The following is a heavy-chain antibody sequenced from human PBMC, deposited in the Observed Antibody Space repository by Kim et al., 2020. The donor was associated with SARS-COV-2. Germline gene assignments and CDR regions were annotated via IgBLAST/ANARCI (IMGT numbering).Heavy chain of an antibody. J-gene: IGHJ6*03. CDR3: ARGVFGVVIIPYYFYYMGV. CDR2: IYNSGST. CDR1: GGSVSSVDYS. Sequence: SETLSLTCTVSGGSVSSVDYSWSWLRQPPGKGLEWIGYIYNSGSTKYNPSLKSRVTISVDTSRNQFSLRLTSVTAADTAVYYCARGVFGVVIIPYYFYYMGVWAKGTTVTVS. D-gene: IGHD3-3*01. V-gene: IGHV4-61*08.